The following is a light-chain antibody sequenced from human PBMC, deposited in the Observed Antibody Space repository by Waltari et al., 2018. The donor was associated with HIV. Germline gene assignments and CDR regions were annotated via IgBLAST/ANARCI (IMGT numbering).Light chain of an antibody. CDR1: SSTLRSNT. V-gene: IGLV1-44*01. CDR3: AAWDDSLNGVV. CDR2: SNN. J-gene: IGLJ2*01. Sequence: QSVLTQPPSASGTPGQRVTISCSVRSSTLRSNTDTWYQQLPGTAPKPLIYSNNQRPSGVPDRFSGSKSGTSASLAISGLQSEDEADYYCAAWDDSLNGVVFGGGTKLTVL.